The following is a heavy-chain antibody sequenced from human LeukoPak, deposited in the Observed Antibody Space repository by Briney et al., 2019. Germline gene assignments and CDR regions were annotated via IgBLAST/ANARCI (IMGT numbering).Heavy chain of an antibody. J-gene: IGHJ6*03. CDR2: IVPILGIA. CDR1: GGTFSSYA. V-gene: IGHV1-69*04. CDR3: ARDGAYYYDSSGYSAYYYYYMDV. Sequence: ASVKVSCKASGGTFSSYAISWVRQAPGQGLEWMGRIVPILGIANYAQKFQGRVTITTDESTSTAYMELSSLRSEDTAVYYCARDGAYYYDSSGYSAYYYYYMDVWGKGTTVTVSS. D-gene: IGHD3-22*01.